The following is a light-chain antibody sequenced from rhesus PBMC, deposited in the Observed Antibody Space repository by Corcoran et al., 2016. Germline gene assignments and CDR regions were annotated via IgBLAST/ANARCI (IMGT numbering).Light chain of an antibody. V-gene: IGKV1-66*01. CDR1: QDNKHY. Sequence: DIQMTQSPSSLSASVGDRVTITCRASQDNKHYLSWYQQKPGKAPKHLMYYASSLKTGVPSRFSGTCSGTDYTLTISSLQPEDIASYYCQQYHISPPTFGGGTKVEIK. J-gene: IGKJ4*01. CDR2: YAS. CDR3: QQYHISPPT.